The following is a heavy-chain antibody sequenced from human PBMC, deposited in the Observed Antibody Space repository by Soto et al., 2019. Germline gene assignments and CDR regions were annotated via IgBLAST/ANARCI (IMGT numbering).Heavy chain of an antibody. V-gene: IGHV4-30-4*01. J-gene: IGHJ6*02. CDR1: GGSISFDHYH. Sequence: QVQLQQSGPGLVKPSQTLSLTCTVSGGSISFDHYHWTWIRHPPGKGLEWIGYVHYSGSVLYNPSLQSRVSISVDTSNNQFSLKMSSVPAADTAVYLCARENDGVDRDYYGLDVWGQGTTVTVSS. CDR2: VHYSGSV. CDR3: ARENDGVDRDYYGLDV. D-gene: IGHD1-1*01.